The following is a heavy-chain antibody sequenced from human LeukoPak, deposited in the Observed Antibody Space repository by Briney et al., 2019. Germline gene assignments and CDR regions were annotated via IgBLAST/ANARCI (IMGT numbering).Heavy chain of an antibody. CDR2: FDPEDGDT. V-gene: IGHV1-24*01. CDR1: GYTLTELS. D-gene: IGHD1-26*01. CDR3: ATGYSGSYYSDY. Sequence: ASVKVSCKVSGYTLTELSMHWVRQAPGKGPEWMGGFDPEDGDTIYAQKFQGRVTMTEDTSTDTAYMELSSLRSEDTAVYYCATGYSGSYYSDYWGQGTLVTVSS. J-gene: IGHJ4*02.